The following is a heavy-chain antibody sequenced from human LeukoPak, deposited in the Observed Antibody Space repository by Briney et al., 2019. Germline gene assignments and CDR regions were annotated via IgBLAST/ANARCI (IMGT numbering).Heavy chain of an antibody. V-gene: IGHV4-39*02. CDR2: VYYTGNA. J-gene: IGHJ6*03. D-gene: IGHD3-3*01. Sequence: SETLSLTCAVSGDSISNHIYYWDWIRQTPGKGLEWIGAVYYTGNAYYNPSLKSRVTISVDTSDNRFSLHLSSVTAADTAVYYCARNKDFWSGYYYYYYMDVWGKGTTVTVSS. CDR1: GDSISNHIYY. CDR3: ARNKDFWSGYYYYYYMDV.